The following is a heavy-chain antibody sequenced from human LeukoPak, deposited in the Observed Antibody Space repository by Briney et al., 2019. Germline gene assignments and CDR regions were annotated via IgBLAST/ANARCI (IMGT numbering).Heavy chain of an antibody. V-gene: IGHV3-48*02. Sequence: GGSLRLSCAASGFTFSSYSMNWVRQAPGKGLEWVSYISSSSSTIYYADSVKGRFTISRDNAKNSLYLQMNSLRDEDTAVYYCARGDRNYDIHRYYYYGMDVWGQGTTVTVSS. CDR2: ISSSSSTI. CDR3: ARGDRNYDIHRYYYYGMDV. CDR1: GFTFSSYS. J-gene: IGHJ6*02. D-gene: IGHD3-9*01.